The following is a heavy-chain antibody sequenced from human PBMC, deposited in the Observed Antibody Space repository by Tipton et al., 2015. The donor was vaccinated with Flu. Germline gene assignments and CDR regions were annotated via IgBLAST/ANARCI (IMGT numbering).Heavy chain of an antibody. CDR1: GGSLSSYY. J-gene: IGHJ5*02. CDR3: ARDLWQQLDYNWFDP. D-gene: IGHD6-13*01. V-gene: IGHV4-4*07. Sequence: TLSLTCTVSGGSLSSYYWSWTRQPAGRGLEWIGRIYTSGSTNYNPSLKSRVTMSVDTSKNQFSLKRSSVNAADTAVYYCARDLWQQLDYNWFDPWGQGTLVTVSS. CDR2: IYTSGST.